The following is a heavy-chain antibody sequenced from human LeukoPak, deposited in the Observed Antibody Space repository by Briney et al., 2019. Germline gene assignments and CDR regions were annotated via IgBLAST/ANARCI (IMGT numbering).Heavy chain of an antibody. Sequence: GGSLRLSCAASGFTFSSYWMHWVRQAPGKGLVWVSRINSDGSSTSYADSVKGRFTISRDNAKNTLYLQMNSLRAEDTAVYYCARVIYDRSGYVAWGQGTLVTVSS. CDR1: GFTFSSYW. J-gene: IGHJ5*02. D-gene: IGHD3-22*01. V-gene: IGHV3-74*01. CDR2: INSDGSST. CDR3: ARVIYDRSGYVA.